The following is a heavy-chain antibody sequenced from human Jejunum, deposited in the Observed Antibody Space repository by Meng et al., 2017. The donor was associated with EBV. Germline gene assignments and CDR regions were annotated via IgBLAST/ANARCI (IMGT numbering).Heavy chain of an antibody. CDR2: NSGYNRDS. CDR3: ARQYSGSTYEY. Sequence: LRSGSEVKKPVSLFKLFFKTSVLHLTIYPISLGGQAPGQGLEWIGWNSGYNRDSIFPQKYQGRLTMTTDTSTSTVYFVLTDLRSDDTAIYYCARQYSGSTYEYWGQGTLVTVSS. J-gene: IGHJ4*02. V-gene: IGHV1-18*01. CDR1: VLHLTIYP. D-gene: IGHD1-26*01.